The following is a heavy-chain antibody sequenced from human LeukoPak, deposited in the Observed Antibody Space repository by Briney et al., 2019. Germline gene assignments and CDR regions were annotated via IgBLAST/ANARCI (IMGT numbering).Heavy chain of an antibody. D-gene: IGHD7-27*01. Sequence: GGSMRLSCAASAITFRSYAMSWVRQAPGKGLEWVSAISGSGGSTYYADSVKGRFTISRDNSKNTLYLQMNSLRAEDTAVYYCAKGLTNWGSRAYYFDYWGQGTLVTVSS. CDR3: AKGLTNWGSRAYYFDY. J-gene: IGHJ4*02. CDR2: ISGSGGST. V-gene: IGHV3-23*01. CDR1: AITFRSYA.